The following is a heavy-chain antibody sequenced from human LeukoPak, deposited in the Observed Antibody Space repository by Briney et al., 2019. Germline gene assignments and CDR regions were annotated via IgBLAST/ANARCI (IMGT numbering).Heavy chain of an antibody. J-gene: IGHJ4*02. CDR2: IYYSGST. Sequence: PSETLSLTCNVYDGSFRGYLGSWVRQPPGKGLEWIGSIYYSGSTYYNPSLKSRVTISVDTSKNQFSLKLSSVTAADTAVYYCARDQDWDLQSLRYFNYWGQGTLVTVSS. CDR3: ARDQDWDLQSLRYFNY. CDR1: DGSFRGYL. D-gene: IGHD1-26*01. V-gene: IGHV4-34*01.